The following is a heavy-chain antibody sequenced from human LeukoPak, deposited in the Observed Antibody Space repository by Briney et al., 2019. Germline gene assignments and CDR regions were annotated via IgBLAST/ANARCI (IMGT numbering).Heavy chain of an antibody. J-gene: IGHJ4*02. CDR2: IKSKTDGGTT. CDR1: GFTFSNAW. Sequence: GGSLRLSCAASGFTFSNAWMSWVRQAPGKGLEWVGRIKSKTDGGTTDYAAPVKGRFTISRDDSKNTLYLQMNSLKTEGTAVYYCTTERFLEWSIYYFDYWGEGTLVTVSS. V-gene: IGHV3-15*01. CDR3: TTERFLEWSIYYFDY. D-gene: IGHD3-3*01.